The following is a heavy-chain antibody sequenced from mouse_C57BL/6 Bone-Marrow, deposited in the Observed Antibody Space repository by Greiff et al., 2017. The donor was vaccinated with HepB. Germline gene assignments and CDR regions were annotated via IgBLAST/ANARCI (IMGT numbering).Heavy chain of an antibody. CDR1: GFTFSSYG. J-gene: IGHJ4*01. CDR3: ARQGRYYYGSSYVKYYYAMDY. Sequence: EVQRVESGGDLVKPGGSLKLSCAASGFTFSSYGMSWVRQTPDKRLEWVATISSGGSYTYYPDSVKGRFTISRDKAKNTLYLQMSSLKSEDTAMYYCARQGRYYYGSSYVKYYYAMDYWGQGTSVTVSS. V-gene: IGHV5-6*01. CDR2: ISSGGSYT. D-gene: IGHD1-1*01.